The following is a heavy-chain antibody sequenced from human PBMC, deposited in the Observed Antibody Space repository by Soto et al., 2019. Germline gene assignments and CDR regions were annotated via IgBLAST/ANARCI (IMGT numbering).Heavy chain of an antibody. V-gene: IGHV4-61*08. Sequence: SETLSLTCAVSGGSISSGGYSWSWIRQPPGKGLEWIGYIYYSGSTNYNPSLESRVTISVDTSKNQFSLKLSSVTAADTAVYYCARGKSQNWFDPWGQGTLVTVSS. CDR1: GGSISSGGYS. CDR3: ARGKSQNWFDP. CDR2: IYYSGST. J-gene: IGHJ5*02.